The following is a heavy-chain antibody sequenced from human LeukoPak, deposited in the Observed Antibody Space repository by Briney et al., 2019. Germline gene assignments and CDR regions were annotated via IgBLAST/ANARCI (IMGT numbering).Heavy chain of an antibody. CDR2: IYSSGST. D-gene: IGHD6-19*01. CDR3: ARDGGGWGTLGY. Sequence: SETLSLTCTVSGGSISSYYLSWIRQPGGKGMEWIGRIYSSGSTNYNPSLKSYVTMSVATTKNQFSLKLSFVTAADTAVYYCARDGGGWGTLGYCGQGTLVTVSS. J-gene: IGHJ4*02. V-gene: IGHV4-4*07. CDR1: GGSISSYY.